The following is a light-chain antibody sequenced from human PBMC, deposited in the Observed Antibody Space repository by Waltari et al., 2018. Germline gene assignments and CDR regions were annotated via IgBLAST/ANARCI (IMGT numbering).Light chain of an antibody. Sequence: EMVMTQSPATRSVSQGERATPSCRASQSVGSNLAWYQQKPGLPPRLLIYDTSTRATGIPARFSGSGSGTEFTLTISSLQSEDFAVYYCQQYNNWPPITFGQGTRLEIK. CDR2: DTS. CDR1: QSVGSN. J-gene: IGKJ5*01. CDR3: QQYNNWPPIT. V-gene: IGKV3-15*01.